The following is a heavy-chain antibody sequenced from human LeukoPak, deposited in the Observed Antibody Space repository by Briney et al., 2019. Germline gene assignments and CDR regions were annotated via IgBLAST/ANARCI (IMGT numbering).Heavy chain of an antibody. CDR3: ARNAVYNLDY. Sequence: PSGTLSLTCAGSGGSVSSDYWWSWVRQPPGKGLEWIGEVSRTGDTNFNPSLTSRVTISLDKSKNQFSLKLTSVAAADTAVYYCARNAVYNLDYWGQGTLVSVSS. V-gene: IGHV4-4*02. CDR2: VSRTGDT. D-gene: IGHD5/OR15-5a*01. J-gene: IGHJ4*02. CDR1: GGSVSSDYW.